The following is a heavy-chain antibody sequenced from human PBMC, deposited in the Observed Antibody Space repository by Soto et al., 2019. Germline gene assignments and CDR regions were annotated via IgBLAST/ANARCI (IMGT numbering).Heavy chain of an antibody. V-gene: IGHV1-69*04. CDR3: AREVNNLNDWTYYYYYVMDV. D-gene: IGHD3-9*01. CDR1: GGTFSSYT. Sequence: SSVKVSCKASGGTFSSYTISWVRQAPGQGLEWMGRIIPILGIANYAQKFQGRVTITADKSTSTAYMELSSLRSEDTAVYYCAREVNNLNDWTYYYYYVMDVWGQGTTVTVSS. CDR2: IIPILGIA. J-gene: IGHJ6*02.